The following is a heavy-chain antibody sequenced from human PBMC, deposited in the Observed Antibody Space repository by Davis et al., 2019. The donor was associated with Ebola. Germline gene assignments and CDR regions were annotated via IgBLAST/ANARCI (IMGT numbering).Heavy chain of an antibody. CDR1: GGSIRSGGYY. J-gene: IGHJ4*02. Sequence: TLSLTCTVSGGSIRSGGYYWSWIRQHPGKGLEWLALIYWDDDKRYRSSLKSRLTITKDTSKKQVVLTVTNMDPADTAIYYCAHGSSDGRGYFDYWGQGTLVTVSS. V-gene: IGHV2-5*08. CDR2: IYWDDDK. D-gene: IGHD5-24*01. CDR3: AHGSSDGRGYFDY.